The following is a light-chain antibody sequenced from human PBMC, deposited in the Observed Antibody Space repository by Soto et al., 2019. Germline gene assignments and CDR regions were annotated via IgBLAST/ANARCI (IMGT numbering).Light chain of an antibody. CDR3: GTWDSSLSALYV. Sequence: VLTQPPSVSAAPGQKVTIACSGSSSNIGNNYVSWYQQLPGTAPKLLIYDNNKRPSGIPDRFSGSKSGTSATLGITGLQTGDEADYYCGTWDSSLSALYVFGTGTKVTVL. CDR2: DNN. J-gene: IGLJ1*01. V-gene: IGLV1-51*01. CDR1: SSNIGNNY.